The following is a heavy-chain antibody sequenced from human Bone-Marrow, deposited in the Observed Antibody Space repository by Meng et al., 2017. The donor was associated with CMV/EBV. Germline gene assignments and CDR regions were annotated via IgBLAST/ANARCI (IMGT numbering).Heavy chain of an antibody. V-gene: IGHV3-11*06. J-gene: IGHJ4*02. D-gene: IGHD6-13*01. CDR2: ISSSSSYT. CDR3: ARGGPQQLVPPFDY. Sequence: VQLVESGGGLVKPGVSLRLSCAASGFTLSDYYMSWIRQAPGKGLEWVSYISSSSSYTNYADSVKGRFTISRDNAKNSLYLQMNSLRAEDTAVYYCARGGPQQLVPPFDYWGQGTLVTVSS. CDR1: GFTLSDYY.